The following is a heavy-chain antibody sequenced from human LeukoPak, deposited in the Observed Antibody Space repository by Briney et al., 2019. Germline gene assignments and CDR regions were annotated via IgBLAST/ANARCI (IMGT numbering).Heavy chain of an antibody. J-gene: IGHJ6*03. D-gene: IGHD6-6*01. Sequence: GGSLRLSCAASGSTFSSYWMHWVRQAPGKGLVWVSRINSDGSSTSYADSVKGRFTISRDNAKNTLYLQMNSLRAEDTAVYYCAREGEAARRFYYMDVWGKGTTVTVSS. V-gene: IGHV3-74*01. CDR3: AREGEAARRFYYMDV. CDR2: INSDGSST. CDR1: GSTFSSYW.